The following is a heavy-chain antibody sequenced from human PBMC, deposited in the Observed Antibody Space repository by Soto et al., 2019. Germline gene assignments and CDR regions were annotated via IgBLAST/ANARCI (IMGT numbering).Heavy chain of an antibody. CDR2: ISAYNGNT. V-gene: IGHV1-18*01. J-gene: IGHJ4*02. CDR1: GYTFTSYG. D-gene: IGHD3-22*01. CDR3: ARHGYYYDSSGYFKATTDVEY. Sequence: ASVKVSCKASGYTFTSYGISWVRQAPGQGLEWMGWISAYNGNTNYAQKLQGRVTMTTDTSTSTAYMELRSLRSDDTAVYYCARHGYYYDSSGYFKATTDVEYWSQGTLVTVSS.